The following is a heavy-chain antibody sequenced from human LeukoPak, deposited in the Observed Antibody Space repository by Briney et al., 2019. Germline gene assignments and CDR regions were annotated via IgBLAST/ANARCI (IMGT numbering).Heavy chain of an antibody. Sequence: PGGSLRLSCAASGFTFSNFDIHWVRQAPGKGLEWVALISYNGNNKYYADSVKGRFTISRDNSKNTLYLQMNSLRAEDTAVYYCAKDLRAYGGKTYFDYWGQGTLVTVSS. CDR1: GFTFSNFD. CDR2: ISYNGNNK. J-gene: IGHJ4*02. D-gene: IGHD4-23*01. CDR3: AKDLRAYGGKTYFDY. V-gene: IGHV3-30*18.